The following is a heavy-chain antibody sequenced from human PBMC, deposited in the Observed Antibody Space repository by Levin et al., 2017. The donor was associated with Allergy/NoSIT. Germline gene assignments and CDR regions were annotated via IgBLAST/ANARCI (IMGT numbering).Heavy chain of an antibody. CDR2: IYYSGST. D-gene: IGHD1/OR15-1a*01. CDR3: ARHGTASY. CDR1: GGSISSSSYY. Sequence: GSLRLSCTVSGGSISSSSYYWGWIRQPPGKGLEWIGSIYYSGSTYYNPSLKSRVTISVDTSKNQFSLKLSSVTAADTAVYYCARHGTASYWGQGTLVTVSS. J-gene: IGHJ4*02. V-gene: IGHV4-39*01.